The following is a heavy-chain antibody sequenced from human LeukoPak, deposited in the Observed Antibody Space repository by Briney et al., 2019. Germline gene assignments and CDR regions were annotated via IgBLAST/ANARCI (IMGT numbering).Heavy chain of an antibody. CDR3: ARGETSFDY. CDR2: IYYSGSA. Sequence: SETLSLTCTVSGGSISTYYWSCIRQPPGKGLEWIGFIYYSGSANCNPSLKSRVTISVDTSKNQFSLNLSSVTAADTAVYYCARGETSFDYWGQGTLVTVSS. D-gene: IGHD3-10*01. CDR1: GGSISTYY. V-gene: IGHV4-59*08. J-gene: IGHJ4*02.